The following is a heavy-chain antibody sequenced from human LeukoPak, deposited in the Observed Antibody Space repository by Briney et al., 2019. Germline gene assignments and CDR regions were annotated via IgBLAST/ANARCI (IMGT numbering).Heavy chain of an antibody. CDR2: IYYSGST. CDR3: ARVCGSCYSFDY. V-gene: IGHV4-31*03. CDR1: GGSISSGGYY. J-gene: IGHJ4*02. D-gene: IGHD2-15*01. Sequence: SETLSLTCTVSGGSISSGGYYWSWIRQHPGKGLEWIGYIYYSGSTYYNPSLKSRVTISVDTSKNQFSLKLSSVTGADTAVYYCARVCGSCYSFDYWGQGTLVTVSS.